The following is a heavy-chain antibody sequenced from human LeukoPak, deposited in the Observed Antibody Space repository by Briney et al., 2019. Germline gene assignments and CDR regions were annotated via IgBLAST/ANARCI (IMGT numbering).Heavy chain of an antibody. Sequence: SSETLSLTCTVSGGSISSYYWSWIRQPAGKGLEWIGRIYTSGSTNYNPSLKSRVTMSVDTSKNQFSLKLSSVTAADTAVYYCARGRCSGGSCYSDYWGQGTLVPVSS. J-gene: IGHJ4*02. CDR3: ARGRCSGGSCYSDY. D-gene: IGHD2-15*01. V-gene: IGHV4-4*07. CDR1: GGSISSYY. CDR2: IYTSGST.